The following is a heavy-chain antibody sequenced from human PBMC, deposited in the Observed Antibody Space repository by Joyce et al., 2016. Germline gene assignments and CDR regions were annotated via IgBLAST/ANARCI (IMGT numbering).Heavy chain of an antibody. CDR3: TTDGAIASMYYYFGLDV. D-gene: IGHD3-16*01. Sequence: EVQLVESGGDFIKPGGSLRLSCAASGFTFSDAWMSWVRQAPGKGLELVGRIKSKRDGETIDYASPVRGRFTISRNDSKNMLFLQMNSLKTEDTAIYFCTTDGAIASMYYYFGLDVWGRGTTVTVSS. V-gene: IGHV3-15*05. J-gene: IGHJ6*02. CDR1: GFTFSDAW. CDR2: IKSKRDGETI.